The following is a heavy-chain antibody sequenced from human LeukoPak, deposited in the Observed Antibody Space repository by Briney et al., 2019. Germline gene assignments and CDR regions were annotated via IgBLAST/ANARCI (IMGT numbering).Heavy chain of an antibody. CDR1: GGSISSGDYY. D-gene: IGHD3-3*01. J-gene: IGHJ5*02. V-gene: IGHV4-30-4*08. CDR3: ARVVLRFLEWLPLRGPFDP. Sequence: SQILSLTCTVSGGSISSGDYYWSWIRQPPGKGLEWIGYIYYSGSTYYNPSLKSRVTISVDTSKNQFSLKLSSVTAADTAVYYCARVVLRFLEWLPLRGPFDPWGQGTLVTVSS. CDR2: IYYSGST.